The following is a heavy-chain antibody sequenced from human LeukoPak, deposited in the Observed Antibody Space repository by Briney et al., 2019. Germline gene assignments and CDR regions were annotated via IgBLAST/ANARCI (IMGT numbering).Heavy chain of an antibody. Sequence: SETLSLTCTVSGGSISSYYWCWIRQPPGKGLEGIGYIYYSGSTNYNPSLKSRVTISVDTSKNQFSLKLSSVTAADTAVYYCARSAQYYYDSSGSLPGDYWGQGTLVTVSS. CDR3: ARSAQYYYDSSGSLPGDY. CDR2: IYYSGST. CDR1: GGSISSYY. V-gene: IGHV4-59*01. D-gene: IGHD3-22*01. J-gene: IGHJ4*02.